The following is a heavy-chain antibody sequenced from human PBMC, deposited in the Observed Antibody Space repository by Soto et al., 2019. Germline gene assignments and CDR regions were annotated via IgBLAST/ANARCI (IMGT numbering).Heavy chain of an antibody. CDR2: INPNTGGT. Sequence: GASVKVSCKASGYSFTGYYIHWVRQAPGQGLEWMGWINPNTGGTKCAQKFQDRVTMTRDTSVSTAYMEVDRLTFDDAAIYYCARARVPTISEDAFDIWGQGTLVTVSS. CDR3: ARARVPTISEDAFDI. J-gene: IGHJ3*02. D-gene: IGHD2-2*01. V-gene: IGHV1-2*02. CDR1: GYSFTGYY.